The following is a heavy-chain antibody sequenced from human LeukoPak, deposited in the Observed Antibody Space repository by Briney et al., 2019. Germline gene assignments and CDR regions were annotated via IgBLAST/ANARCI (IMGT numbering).Heavy chain of an antibody. CDR3: ARRYYYDSSGYYPFDSAFDI. CDR2: ISAYNGKT. D-gene: IGHD3-22*01. Sequence: ASVKVSCTASGYTFTSYGISWVRQAPGQGLEWMAWISAYNGKTNYAQKLHGRVTMTTDKSTSTAYMELRSLRSDDTAVYYCARRYYYDSSGYYPFDSAFDIWGQGTMVTVSS. CDR1: GYTFTSYG. J-gene: IGHJ3*02. V-gene: IGHV1-18*01.